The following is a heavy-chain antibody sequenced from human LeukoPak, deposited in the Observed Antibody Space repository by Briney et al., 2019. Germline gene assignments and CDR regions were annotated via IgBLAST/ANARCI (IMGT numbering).Heavy chain of an antibody. V-gene: IGHV1-8*01. J-gene: IGHJ6*02. Sequence: GASVKVSCKASGYTFTSYDIHWVRQATGQGLEWMGWMNPNSGNTGYAQKFQGRVTMTRNTSISTAYMELSSLRSEDTAVYYCAREIRSPRGDYGMDVWGQGTTVTVSS. CDR3: AREIRSPRGDYGMDV. CDR1: GYTFTSYD. D-gene: IGHD3/OR15-3a*01. CDR2: MNPNSGNT.